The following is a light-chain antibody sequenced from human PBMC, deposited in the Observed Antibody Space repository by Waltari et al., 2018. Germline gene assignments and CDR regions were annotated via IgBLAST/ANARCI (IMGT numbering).Light chain of an antibody. J-gene: IGKJ4*01. V-gene: IGKV2-29*02. CDR1: QSLLHSNGQTH. Sequence: DIVMTQTPLSLPVTPGEPASISCRSSQSLLHSNGQTHLYWYLQKSGQPPRLLIYRVSNRVSGVPDRFSGSGSGTDFTLRISLVEAEDVGIYYCMQALQTPLTFGGGTKVEIK. CDR2: RVS. CDR3: MQALQTPLT.